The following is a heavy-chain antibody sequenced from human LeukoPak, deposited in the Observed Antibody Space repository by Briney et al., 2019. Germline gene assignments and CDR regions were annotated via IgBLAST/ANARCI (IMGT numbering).Heavy chain of an antibody. D-gene: IGHD6-13*01. CDR1: GGSISSYY. J-gene: IGHJ6*02. Sequence: PSETLSLTCTVSGGSISSYYWSWIRQPPGKGLEWIGYIYYSGSTNYNPSLKSRVTISVDTSKNQFSLKLSSVTAADTAVYYCARDRAIAAYDYYYYYGMDVWGQGTTVTVSS. CDR3: ARDRAIAAYDYYYYYGMDV. CDR2: IYYSGST. V-gene: IGHV4-59*01.